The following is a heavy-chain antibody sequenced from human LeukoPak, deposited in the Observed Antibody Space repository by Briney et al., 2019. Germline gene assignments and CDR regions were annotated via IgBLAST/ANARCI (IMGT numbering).Heavy chain of an antibody. D-gene: IGHD4-23*01. CDR2: IYTSGST. CDR1: GGSISSGSYY. J-gene: IGHJ6*03. V-gene: IGHV4-61*09. Sequence: PSQTLSLTCTVSGGSISSGSYYWSWIRQPAGKGLEWIGHIYTSGSTNYNPSLKSRVTISLDTSKNQFSLKLSSVTAADTAVYYCARSTVDYYFYYYMDVWGKGTTVTISS. CDR3: ARSTVDYYFYYYMDV.